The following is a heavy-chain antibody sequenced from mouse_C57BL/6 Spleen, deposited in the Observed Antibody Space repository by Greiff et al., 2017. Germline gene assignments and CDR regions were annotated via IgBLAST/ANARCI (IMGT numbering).Heavy chain of an antibody. CDR2: IDPNSGGT. V-gene: IGHV1-72*01. CDR3: ARSLITTVVAPDY. J-gene: IGHJ2*01. CDR1: GYTFTSYW. Sequence: VQLQQPGAELVKPGASVKLSCKASGYTFTSYWMHWVKQRPGRGLEWIGRIDPNSGGTKYNEKFKRKATLTVDKPSSTAYMQLSSLTSEDSAVYYCARSLITTVVAPDYWGQGTTLTVSS. D-gene: IGHD1-1*01.